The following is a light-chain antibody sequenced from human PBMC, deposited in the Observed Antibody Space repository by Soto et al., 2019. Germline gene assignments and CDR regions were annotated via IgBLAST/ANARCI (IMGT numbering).Light chain of an antibody. Sequence: QSVLTQPASVSGSPGQSINFSCTGTSSDVGGYNTVSWYQQHPGTAPKLMIYDVSNRPSGVSNRFSGSKSGNTASLTISGRQAGEEAYYYGSSYTSIANVVFGRRPKL. V-gene: IGLV2-14*03. CDR1: SSDVGGYNT. CDR2: DVS. CDR3: SSYTSIANVV. J-gene: IGLJ2*01.